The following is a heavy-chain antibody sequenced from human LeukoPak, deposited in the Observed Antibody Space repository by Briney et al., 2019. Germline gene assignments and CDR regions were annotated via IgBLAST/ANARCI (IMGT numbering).Heavy chain of an antibody. CDR3: ARDGIPAARKGYYYYYGMDV. CDR2: IYSSGST. J-gene: IGHJ6*02. V-gene: IGHV4-4*07. CDR1: GGSISSYY. D-gene: IGHD6-13*01. Sequence: SETLSLTCTVSGGSISSYYWSWIRQPAGKGLEWIGRIYSSGSTNYNPSLKSRVTMSVDTSKNQFSLKVSSVTAADTAVYYRARDGIPAARKGYYYYYGMDVWGQGTTVTVSS.